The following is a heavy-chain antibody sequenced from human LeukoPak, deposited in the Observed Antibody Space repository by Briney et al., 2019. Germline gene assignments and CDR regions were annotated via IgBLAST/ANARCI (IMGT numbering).Heavy chain of an antibody. CDR3: ARDIGYCGGGDCYSRWFDL. V-gene: IGHV1-2*02. D-gene: IGHD2-15*01. CDR1: QYTFTGYY. Sequence: GASVKVSCKASQYTFTGYYMHWVRQAPGQGLEWMGWINPNSGGTSYAQKFQGRVTMTRDTSISTAYMELSRLRSDDTAVYYCARDIGYCGGGDCYSRWFDLWGQGTLVTVSS. CDR2: INPNSGGT. J-gene: IGHJ5*02.